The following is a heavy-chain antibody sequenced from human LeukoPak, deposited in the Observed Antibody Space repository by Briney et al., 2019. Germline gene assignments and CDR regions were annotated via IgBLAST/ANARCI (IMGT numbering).Heavy chain of an antibody. J-gene: IGHJ6*03. CDR2: IYHSGNT. CDR3: ARHVSGADPLWDYMDV. CDR1: GYSISSGYY. D-gene: IGHD1-26*01. V-gene: IGHV4-38-2*02. Sequence: SETLSLTCTVSGYSISSGYYWGWIRQPPGKGLEWIGSIYHSGNTYYNPSLKSRVTISVDTSKNQFSLKLSSVTAADTAVYYCARHVSGADPLWDYMDVWGKGTTVTVSS.